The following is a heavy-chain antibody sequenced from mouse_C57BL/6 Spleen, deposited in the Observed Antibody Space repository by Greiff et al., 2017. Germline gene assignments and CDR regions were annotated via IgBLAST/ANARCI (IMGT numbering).Heavy chain of an antibody. Sequence: QVQLQQPGAELVRPGSSVKLSCKASGYTFTSYWMHWVKQRPIQGLEWIGNIDPSDSETHYNQKFKDKATLTVDKSSSTAYMQLSSLTSEDSAVYYCAGGMYYYGSSLFDVWGTGTTVTVSS. J-gene: IGHJ1*03. CDR2: IDPSDSET. CDR3: AGGMYYYGSSLFDV. D-gene: IGHD1-1*01. CDR1: GYTFTSYW. V-gene: IGHV1-52*01.